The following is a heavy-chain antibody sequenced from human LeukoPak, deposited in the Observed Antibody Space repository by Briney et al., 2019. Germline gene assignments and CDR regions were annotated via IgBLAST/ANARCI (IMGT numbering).Heavy chain of an antibody. D-gene: IGHD3-16*01. CDR3: SRKGEGY. V-gene: IGHV5-51*01. CDR2: IPPGDSDT. CDR1: YYSFTSYW. J-gene: IGHJ4*02. Sequence: GESMKISCKASYYSFTSYWIAWVRPMPGKGLEWMGIIPPGDSDTRYSPSFQGQVTTSDDTSITTAYLLCSRMQASDTAMYYSSRKGEGYWGQGTLVTVSS.